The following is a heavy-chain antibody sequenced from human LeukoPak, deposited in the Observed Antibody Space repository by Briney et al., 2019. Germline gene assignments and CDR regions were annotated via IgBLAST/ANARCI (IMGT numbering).Heavy chain of an antibody. J-gene: IGHJ4*02. Sequence: GRSLRLSCAASGFTFSSYSIHWVRQAPGKGLEWVAVISYDGSNKYYADSVKGRFTISRDNSKNTLYLEMNSLRAEDTALYYCARGSGYCSSTSCTAYDYWGQGTLVTVSS. V-gene: IGHV3-30*03. CDR2: ISYDGSNK. CDR3: ARGSGYCSSTSCTAYDY. D-gene: IGHD2-2*01. CDR1: GFTFSSYS.